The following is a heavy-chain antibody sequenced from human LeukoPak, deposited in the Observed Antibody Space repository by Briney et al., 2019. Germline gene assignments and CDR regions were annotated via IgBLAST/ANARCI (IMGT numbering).Heavy chain of an antibody. D-gene: IGHD1-26*01. CDR3: ARSVRAGANRGHFDY. J-gene: IGHJ4*02. V-gene: IGHV3-23*01. Sequence: GGSLRLSCAASGFTFSSYAMNWVRQAPGKGLEWVSTISDSGGSTYYADSVKGRFTISRDNSKNTLYLQMNSLRAEDTAVYYCARSVRAGANRGHFDYWGQGTLVTVSP. CDR1: GFTFSSYA. CDR2: ISDSGGST.